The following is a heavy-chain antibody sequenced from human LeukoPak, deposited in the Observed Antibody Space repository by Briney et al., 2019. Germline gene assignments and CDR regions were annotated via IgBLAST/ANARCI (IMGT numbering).Heavy chain of an antibody. CDR3: ARDPQRFTMIVVVTPDY. J-gene: IGHJ4*02. CDR1: GFTFSSYG. CDR2: IWYDGSNK. V-gene: IGHV3-33*01. D-gene: IGHD3-22*01. Sequence: PGRSLRLSCAASGFTFSSYGMHWVRQAPGKGLEWVAVIWYDGSNKYYADSVKGRFIISRDNSKNTLYLQMNSLRAEDTAVYYCARDPQRFTMIVVVTPDYWGQGTLVTVSS.